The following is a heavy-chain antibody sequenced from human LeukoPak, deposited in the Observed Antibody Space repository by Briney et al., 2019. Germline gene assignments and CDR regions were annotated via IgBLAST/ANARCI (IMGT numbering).Heavy chain of an antibody. D-gene: IGHD3-3*01. CDR3: ASPRYDFWSGYYTGGSAFDI. V-gene: IGHV5-51*01. J-gene: IGHJ3*02. Sequence: GESLKISCKGSGYRFTSYWIGWVRQMPGKGLEWMGIIYPGDSDTRYSPSFQGQVTISADKSISTAYLQWSSLKASDTAMYYCASPRYDFWSGYYTGGSAFDIWGQGTMVTVSS. CDR2: IYPGDSDT. CDR1: GYRFTSYW.